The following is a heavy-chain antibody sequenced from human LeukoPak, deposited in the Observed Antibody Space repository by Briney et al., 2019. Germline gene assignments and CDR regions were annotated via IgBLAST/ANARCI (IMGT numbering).Heavy chain of an antibody. CDR1: GFTFSSYW. Sequence: GGSLRLSCAASGFTFSSYWMHWVCQAPGKGLEWVSRINSDGSSTTYADSVKGRFTISRDNDKNTLSLQMNRLRAEDTAVYYCARDMYTTSSARGDYWGQGTLVTVSS. CDR2: INSDGSST. V-gene: IGHV3-74*01. D-gene: IGHD6-6*01. J-gene: IGHJ4*02. CDR3: ARDMYTTSSARGDY.